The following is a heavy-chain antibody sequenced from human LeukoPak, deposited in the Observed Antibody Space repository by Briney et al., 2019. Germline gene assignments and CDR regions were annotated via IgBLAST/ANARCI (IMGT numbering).Heavy chain of an antibody. V-gene: IGHV3-20*04. D-gene: IGHD3-10*01. J-gene: IGHJ4*02. CDR1: GFTFDDYG. Sequence: GGSLRLSCAASGFTFDDYGMSWVRQAPGKGLEWVSGINWNGGSTGYADSVKGRFTISRDNAKNSLYLQMNSLRAEDTAVYYCARDYYGSGSSTFDYWGQGTLVTVSS. CDR3: ARDYYGSGSSTFDY. CDR2: INWNGGST.